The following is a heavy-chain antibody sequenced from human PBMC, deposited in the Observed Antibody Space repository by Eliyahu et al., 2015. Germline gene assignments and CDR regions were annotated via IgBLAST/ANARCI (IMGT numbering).Heavy chain of an antibody. Sequence: QVQLQESGPGLVKPSETLSLTCTVSXXXISSYXWSWIRQPAGKGLEWIGRIYTSGSTNYNPSLKSRVTMSVDTSKNQFSLKLSSVTAADTAVYYCASVGYCSGGSCYPDGYFDYWGQGTLVTVSS. CDR3: ASVGYCSGGSCYPDGYFDY. J-gene: IGHJ4*02. CDR1: XXXISSYX. D-gene: IGHD2-15*01. CDR2: IYTSGST. V-gene: IGHV4-4*07.